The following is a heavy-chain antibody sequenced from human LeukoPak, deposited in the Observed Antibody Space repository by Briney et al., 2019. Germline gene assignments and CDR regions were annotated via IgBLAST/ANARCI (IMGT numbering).Heavy chain of an antibody. V-gene: IGHV4-34*01. D-gene: IGHD5-24*01. J-gene: IGHJ4*02. Sequence: SETLSLTCAVYGGSFSGYYWSWIRQPPGKGLEWIGEINHSGNINYNPSLKSRVTISVDTSKNQFSLKLSSVTAADTAVYYCARGEEMATIKGTFDYWGQGTLVTVSS. CDR1: GGSFSGYY. CDR2: INHSGNI. CDR3: ARGEEMATIKGTFDY.